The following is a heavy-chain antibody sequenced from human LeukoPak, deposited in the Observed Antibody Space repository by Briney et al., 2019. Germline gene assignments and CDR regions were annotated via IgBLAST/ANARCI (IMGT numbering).Heavy chain of an antibody. Sequence: ASVKVSCEASGYTFTDYYIYWVRQAPGQGLEWMGWTNPKNGGTNYAQKFQGRVTMTSDTSISTAYMDLNSLKSDDTAVYYCARRVTAGSGFDYWGQGTLVTVSS. CDR1: GYTFTDYY. J-gene: IGHJ4*02. D-gene: IGHD3-10*01. CDR2: TNPKNGGT. CDR3: ARRVTAGSGFDY. V-gene: IGHV1-2*02.